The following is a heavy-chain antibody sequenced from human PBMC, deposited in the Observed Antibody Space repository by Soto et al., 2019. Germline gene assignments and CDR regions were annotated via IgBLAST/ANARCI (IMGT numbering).Heavy chain of an antibody. Sequence: ASVKVSCKASGYTFTGYYMHWVRQAPGQGLEWMGWINPNSGGTNYAQKFQGWVTMTRDTSISTAYMELSRLRSDDTAVYYCARGTAMVINHYFDYWGQGTLVTVSS. CDR2: INPNSGGT. CDR1: GYTFTGYY. D-gene: IGHD5-18*01. J-gene: IGHJ4*02. V-gene: IGHV1-2*04. CDR3: ARGTAMVINHYFDY.